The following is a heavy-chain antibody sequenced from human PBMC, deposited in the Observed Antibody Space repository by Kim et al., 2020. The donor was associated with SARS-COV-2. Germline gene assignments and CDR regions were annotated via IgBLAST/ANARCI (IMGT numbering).Heavy chain of an antibody. J-gene: IGHJ6*02. CDR1: GYSFTSYW. CDR2: IDTSDSYT. D-gene: IGHD3-10*01. V-gene: IGHV5-10-1*01. CDR3: ARSTAEHGSGSYYYYYYGMDV. Sequence: GESLKISCKGSGYSFTSYWISWVRQMPGKGLEWMGRIDTSDSYTNYSPSFQGHVTISADKFISTAYLQWSSLKASDTAMYYCARSTAEHGSGSYYYYYYGMDVWGQGTTVTVSS.